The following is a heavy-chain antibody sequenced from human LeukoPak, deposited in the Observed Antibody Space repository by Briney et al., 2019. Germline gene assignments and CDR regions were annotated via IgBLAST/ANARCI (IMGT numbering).Heavy chain of an antibody. V-gene: IGHV3-48*02. CDR1: GFTFSSYS. J-gene: IGHJ4*02. Sequence: PGGSLRLSCAAPGFTFSSYSMNWVRQAPGKGLEWVSYIRSSSSAIYYADSVKGRFTISRDNAKNSLYLQMNSLRDEDTAVYYCARNTYDSSGSLFDYWGQGTLVTVSS. CDR2: IRSSSSAI. D-gene: IGHD3-22*01. CDR3: ARNTYDSSGSLFDY.